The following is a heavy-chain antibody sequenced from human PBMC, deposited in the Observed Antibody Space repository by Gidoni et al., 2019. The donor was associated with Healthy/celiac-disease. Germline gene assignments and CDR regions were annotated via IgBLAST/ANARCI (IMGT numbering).Heavy chain of an antibody. CDR2: ISDDGSKK. D-gene: IGHD2-15*01. CDR1: GFTLSSYV. CDR3: AKDQGPRYCSGGSCYSDYYYGMDV. Sequence: QVQLVASGGGVVQPGRSLRLSCAASGFTLSSYVMPWVPQAPGKGVEWVAVISDDGSKKYYADSVKGRFTISRDNSKNTLYLQMNSLRAEDTAVYYCAKDQGPRYCSGGSCYSDYYYGMDVWGQGTTVTVSS. J-gene: IGHJ6*02. V-gene: IGHV3-30*18.